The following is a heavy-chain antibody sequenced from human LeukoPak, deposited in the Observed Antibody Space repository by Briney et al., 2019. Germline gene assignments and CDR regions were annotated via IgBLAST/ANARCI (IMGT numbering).Heavy chain of an antibody. CDR3: ARVNSRLAYFDY. V-gene: IGHV4-34*01. Sequence: SETLSLTCAVYGGSFSGYYWSWIRQPPGKGLEWIGEINHSGSTNYNPSLKSRVTISVDTSKNQFSLKLSSVTAADTAVYYCARVNSRLAYFDYWGQGTLVTVSS. J-gene: IGHJ4*02. CDR2: INHSGST. CDR1: GGSFSGYY. D-gene: IGHD6-25*01.